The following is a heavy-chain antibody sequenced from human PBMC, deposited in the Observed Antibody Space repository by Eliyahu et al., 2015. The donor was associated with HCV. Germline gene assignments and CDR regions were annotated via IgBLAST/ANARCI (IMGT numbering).Heavy chain of an antibody. V-gene: IGHV4-59*01. Sequence: QVQLQESGPGLVKPSETLSLTCTVSGGSIXTYYWSWIRQPPGKGLEWIGYIHYRGSTHYNPSLKSRVTISVDTSKNQFSLNLTSVTAADTAVYYCASGGGGIAVAGTGGWFDPWGQGTLVTVSS. J-gene: IGHJ5*02. CDR1: GGSIXTYY. D-gene: IGHD6-19*01. CDR3: ASGGGGIAVAGTGGWFDP. CDR2: IHYRGST.